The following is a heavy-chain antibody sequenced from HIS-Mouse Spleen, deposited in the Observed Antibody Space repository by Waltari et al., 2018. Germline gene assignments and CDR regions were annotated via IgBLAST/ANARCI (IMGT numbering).Heavy chain of an antibody. V-gene: IGHV4-39*07. Sequence: QLQLQESGPGLVTPSETLSLTCTVSVGSISSSSYSWGWIRQPPGKVLEWIGSLYYSGSTYYNPSLKSRVTISVDTSKNQFSLKLSSVTAADTAVYYCAREIPYSSSWYDWYFDLWGRGTLVTVSS. D-gene: IGHD6-13*01. CDR2: LYYSGST. J-gene: IGHJ2*01. CDR1: VGSISSSSYS. CDR3: AREIPYSSSWYDWYFDL.